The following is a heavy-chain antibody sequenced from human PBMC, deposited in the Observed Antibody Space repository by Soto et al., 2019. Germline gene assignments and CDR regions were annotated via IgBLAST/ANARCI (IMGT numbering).Heavy chain of an antibody. Sequence: PGGSLRLSCAASGLTFSDYYMSWICQAPGKGLEWVSYISSSSSYTNYADSVKDRFTISRDNAKNSLYLKMKSLRAADTAVYYYARDGDTTMVSRLYYYYGMDVWGKGTTVTVSS. D-gene: IGHD5-18*01. CDR1: GLTFSDYY. V-gene: IGHV3-11*06. J-gene: IGHJ6*04. CDR3: ARDGDTTMVSRLYYYYGMDV. CDR2: ISSSSSYT.